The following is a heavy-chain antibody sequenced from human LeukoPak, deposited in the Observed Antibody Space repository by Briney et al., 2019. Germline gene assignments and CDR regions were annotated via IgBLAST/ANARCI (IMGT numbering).Heavy chain of an antibody. CDR3: ARDLKGGYFDWLPTLNAFDI. D-gene: IGHD3-9*01. Sequence: ASVKVSCKASGYTFTRFYLYWLRQAPGQGLEWMGTINPNGNTPRYAQKFQGRVTITADESASTAYMELSSLRSEDTAVYYCARDLKGGYFDWLPTLNAFDIWGQGTMVTVSS. J-gene: IGHJ3*02. V-gene: IGHV1-46*01. CDR1: GYTFTRFY. CDR2: INPNGNTP.